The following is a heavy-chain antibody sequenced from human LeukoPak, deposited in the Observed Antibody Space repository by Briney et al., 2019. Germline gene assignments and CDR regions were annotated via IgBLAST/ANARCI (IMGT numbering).Heavy chain of an antibody. D-gene: IGHD6-13*01. J-gene: IGHJ4*02. CDR2: ISSSGSTI. Sequence: GGSLRLSCAASGFTFSSYEMNWVRQAPGKGLEWVSYISSSGSTIYYADSVKGRFTISRDNAKNSLYLQMNSLRAEDTALYYCARDEYSSSWDEGSWGQGTLVTVTS. V-gene: IGHV3-48*03. CDR3: ARDEYSSSWDEGS. CDR1: GFTFSSYE.